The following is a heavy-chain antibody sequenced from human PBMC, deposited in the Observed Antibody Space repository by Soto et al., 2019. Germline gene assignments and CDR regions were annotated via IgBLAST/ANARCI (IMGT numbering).Heavy chain of an antibody. J-gene: IGHJ4*02. V-gene: IGHV3-30*04. D-gene: IGHD1-26*01. CDR1: GFTFSSYA. CDR2: ISYDGRDK. CDR3: AGSAGGSYPQYDY. Sequence: QVQLVESGGGVVQPGRSLRLSCAASGFTFSSYAMHWVRQAPGTGLEWVAVISYDGRDKYYPDSVKGRFTISRDNSKNTLYLQMNSRRAEDTAVYYCAGSAGGSYPQYDYWGQGALVTVSS.